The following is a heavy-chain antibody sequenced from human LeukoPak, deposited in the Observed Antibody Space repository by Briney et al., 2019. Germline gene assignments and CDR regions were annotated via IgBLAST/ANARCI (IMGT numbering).Heavy chain of an antibody. V-gene: IGHV3-23*01. Sequence: GGSLRLSWAAAGFTFSSYAMSWVRQAPGKWLEWVSAISGSGGSTYYADSVKGRFTISRDNSKSTLYLQMNSLRAEDTAVYYCAYSAVAGTVSFDYWGQGTLVTVSS. CDR2: ISGSGGST. CDR3: AYSAVAGTVSFDY. J-gene: IGHJ4*02. CDR1: GFTFSSYA. D-gene: IGHD6-13*01.